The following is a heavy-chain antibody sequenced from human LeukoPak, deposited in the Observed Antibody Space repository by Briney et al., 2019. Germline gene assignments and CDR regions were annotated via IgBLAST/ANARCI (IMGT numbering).Heavy chain of an antibody. Sequence: PSETLSLTCAVYGGSFSGYYWSWIRQPPGKGLEWIGEINHSGSTNYNPSLKSRVTISVDTSKNQFSLKLSSVTAADTAVYYCARSRMGITMVRGARDPVAYYYGMDVWGKGTTVTVSS. CDR3: ARSRMGITMVRGARDPVAYYYGMDV. CDR1: GGSFSGYY. D-gene: IGHD3-10*01. J-gene: IGHJ6*04. V-gene: IGHV4-34*01. CDR2: INHSGST.